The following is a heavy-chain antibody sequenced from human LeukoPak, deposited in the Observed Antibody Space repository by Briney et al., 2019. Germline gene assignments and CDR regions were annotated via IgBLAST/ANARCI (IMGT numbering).Heavy chain of an antibody. D-gene: IGHD4-17*01. Sequence: SETLSLTCTVSDGSLSRNYWNWMRQPPGKGLEWIGDIYYSGSTRYNPSLQSRVTISIDTSKNQFSLKLTSVTAADTAVYYCARERAVTTYYYFDYWGQGTLVTVSS. CDR2: IYYSGST. V-gene: IGHV4-59*01. CDR1: DGSLSRNY. J-gene: IGHJ4*02. CDR3: ARERAVTTYYYFDY.